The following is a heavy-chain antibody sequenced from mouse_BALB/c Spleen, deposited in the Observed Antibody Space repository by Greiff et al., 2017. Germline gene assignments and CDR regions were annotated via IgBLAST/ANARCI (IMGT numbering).Heavy chain of an antibody. CDR1: GYTFTDYW. CDR3: ARAGEGGNYEAY. J-gene: IGHJ2*01. Sequence: QVQLQQPGAELVMPGASVKMSCKASGYTFTDYWMHWVKQRPGQGLEWIGAIDTSDSYSSYNQKFKGKATLTVDESSSTAYMQLSSLTSEDSAVYYCARAGEGGNYEAYWGQGTTLTVSS. V-gene: IGHV1-69*01. CDR2: IDTSDSYS. D-gene: IGHD2-1*01.